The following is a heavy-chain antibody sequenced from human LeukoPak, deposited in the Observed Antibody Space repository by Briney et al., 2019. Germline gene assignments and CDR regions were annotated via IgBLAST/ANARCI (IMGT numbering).Heavy chain of an antibody. V-gene: IGHV4-4*07. Sequence: PSETLSLTCTVSGGSIISYYWSWIRQPAGKGLEWIGRIYTSGSTNYNPSLKSRVTISVDKSKNQFSLKLSSVTAADTAVYYCARDPVHCSGGTCYSFAYWGQGTLVTVSS. D-gene: IGHD2-15*01. CDR1: GGSIISYY. CDR2: IYTSGST. CDR3: ARDPVHCSGGTCYSFAY. J-gene: IGHJ4*02.